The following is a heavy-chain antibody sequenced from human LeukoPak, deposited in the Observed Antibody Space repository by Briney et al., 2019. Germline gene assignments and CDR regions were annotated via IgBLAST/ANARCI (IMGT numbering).Heavy chain of an antibody. CDR2: IYTSGST. J-gene: IGHJ4*02. CDR3: ARLEYGLGFRYDY. Sequence: SETLSLTCTVSGGSISSYYWSWIRQPPGKGLEWIGYIYTSGSTNYNPSIKTRATIPVDTSKNQFSLKLSSVTAADTAVYYCARLEYGLGFRYDYWGQGTLVTVSS. CDR1: GGSISSYY. V-gene: IGHV4-4*09. D-gene: IGHD3-10*01.